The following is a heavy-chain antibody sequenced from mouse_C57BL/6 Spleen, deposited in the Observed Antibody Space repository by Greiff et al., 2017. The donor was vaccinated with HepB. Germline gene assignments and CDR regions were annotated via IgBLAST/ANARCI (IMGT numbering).Heavy chain of an antibody. Sequence: QVQLQQPGAELVRPGTSVKLSCKASGYTFTSYWMHWVKPRPGQGLEWIGVIDPSDSYTNYKQKFKGKATLTVDPSSSTAYMQLSSLTSEDSAVYYCARFITTVVEGGYFDVWGTGTTVTVSS. CDR2: IDPSDSYT. V-gene: IGHV1-59*01. J-gene: IGHJ1*03. CDR1: GYTFTSYW. CDR3: ARFITTVVEGGYFDV. D-gene: IGHD1-1*01.